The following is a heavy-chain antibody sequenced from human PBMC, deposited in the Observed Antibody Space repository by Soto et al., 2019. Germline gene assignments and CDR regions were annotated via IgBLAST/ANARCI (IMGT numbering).Heavy chain of an antibody. CDR1: GGSISSSSYY. Sequence: PSETLSLTCTVSGGSISSSSYYWGWIRQPPGKGLEWIGSIYYSGSTYYNPSLKSRVTISVDTSKNQFSLKLSSVTASDTSVYFCARAMVRGVFTHLDYWGQGTLVTVSS. CDR2: IYYSGST. V-gene: IGHV4-39*01. D-gene: IGHD3-10*01. J-gene: IGHJ4*02. CDR3: ARAMVRGVFTHLDY.